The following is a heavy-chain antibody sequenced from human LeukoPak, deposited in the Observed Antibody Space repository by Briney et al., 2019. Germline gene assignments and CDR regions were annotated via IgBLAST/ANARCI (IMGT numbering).Heavy chain of an antibody. Sequence: SETLSLTCTVSGDSINDHYWSWIRQPPGEGLEWIAYIYSSVSTNYNPSLKSRVTISVDTSKNQFSLKLSSVTAADTAVYYCARHDGYSYGTFDYWGQGTLVTVSS. V-gene: IGHV4-4*09. J-gene: IGHJ4*02. CDR1: GDSINDHY. D-gene: IGHD5-18*01. CDR3: ARHDGYSYGTFDY. CDR2: IYSSVST.